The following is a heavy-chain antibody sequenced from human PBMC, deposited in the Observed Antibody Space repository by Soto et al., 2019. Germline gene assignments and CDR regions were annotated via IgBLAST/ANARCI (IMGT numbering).Heavy chain of an antibody. V-gene: IGHV3-74*01. CDR3: AREYYDSSGPSGFNWFDP. CDR1: GFTFLSYW. Sequence: GSLRLSCAASGFTFLSYWIIFFRQSPFKWLVWVSRINSDGSSTSYADSVKGRFTISRDNAKNTLYLQMNSLRAEDTAVYYCAREYYDSSGPSGFNWFDPWGQGTLVTVSS. CDR2: INSDGSST. D-gene: IGHD3-22*01. J-gene: IGHJ5*02.